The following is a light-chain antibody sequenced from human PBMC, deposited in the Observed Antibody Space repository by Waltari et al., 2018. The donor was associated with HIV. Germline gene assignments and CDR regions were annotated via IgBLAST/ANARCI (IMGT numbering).Light chain of an antibody. CDR1: YNDFGRYNY. Sequence: QSALTQPASVSGSPGQSITISCTGTYNDFGRYNYVSCYHQPPGKAPRLLIYEVTKRPPGVSNRVSGSKSGNTASLTISGLQVEDEAVYYCCSYTFTGTLNWVFGGGTKLTVL. CDR3: CSYTFTGTLNWV. CDR2: EVT. V-gene: IGLV2-14*03. J-gene: IGLJ3*02.